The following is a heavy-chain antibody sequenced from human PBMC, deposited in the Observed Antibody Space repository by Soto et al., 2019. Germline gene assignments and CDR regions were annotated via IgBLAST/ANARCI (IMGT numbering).Heavy chain of an antibody. CDR1: GYTFTSYG. V-gene: IGHV1-18*04. CDR2: ISAYNGNT. D-gene: IGHD6-6*01. Sequence: ASVKVSCKASGYTFTSYGISWVRQAPGQGLEWMGWISAYNGNTNYAQKLQGRVTMTTDTSTSTAYMELRSLRSDDTAVYYCARDPDSTSHYYYYYGMDVWGQGTTVTVSS. CDR3: ARDPDSTSHYYYYYGMDV. J-gene: IGHJ6*02.